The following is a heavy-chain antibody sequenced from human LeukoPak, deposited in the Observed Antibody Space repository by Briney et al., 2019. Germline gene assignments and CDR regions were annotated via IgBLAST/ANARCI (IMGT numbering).Heavy chain of an antibody. CDR1: AYTFSEYL. D-gene: IGHD3-10*01. V-gene: IGHV1-46*01. CDR2: IDPSGGST. Sequence: ASVKVSCKASAYTFSEYLMHWVRQAPGQGLEWMGIIDPSGGSTVYAQKFQGRVTMTRDTSTSTVYMELSSLRSDDTAVYYRARDLGLRGVTNWFDPWGQGTLVTVSS. CDR3: ARDLGLRGVTNWFDP. J-gene: IGHJ5*02.